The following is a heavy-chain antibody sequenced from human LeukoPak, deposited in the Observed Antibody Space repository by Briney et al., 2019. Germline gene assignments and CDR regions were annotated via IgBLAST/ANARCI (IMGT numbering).Heavy chain of an antibody. CDR2: IYYSGST. D-gene: IGHD2-2*02. Sequence: PSETLSPTCTVSGGSISSYYWSWIRQPPGKGLEWIGYIYYSGSTNYNPSLKSRVTISLDTSTNQFSLKLRSVTAADTAIYYCARLTTAAARPGPPYIDYWGQGTLVTVSS. CDR1: GGSISSYY. V-gene: IGHV4-59*01. CDR3: ARLTTAAARPGPPYIDY. J-gene: IGHJ4*02.